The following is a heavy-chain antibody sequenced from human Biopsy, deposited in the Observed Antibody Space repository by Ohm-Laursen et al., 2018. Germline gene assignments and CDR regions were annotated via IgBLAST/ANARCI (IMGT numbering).Heavy chain of an antibody. J-gene: IGHJ6*02. CDR2: IFNSANT. V-gene: IGHV4-31*01. CDR3: ARDSGILNYGNFKYYHYYGMDV. D-gene: IGHD4-11*01. CDR1: GDSVTKYY. Sequence: SQTLSLTCAVSGDSVTKYYWSWIRQRPGKGLEWIGYIFNSANTYYNPSLKNLITISGDTSKNQFSLKLNSVTAADTAVYYCARDSGILNYGNFKYYHYYGMDVWGQGTKVTVSS.